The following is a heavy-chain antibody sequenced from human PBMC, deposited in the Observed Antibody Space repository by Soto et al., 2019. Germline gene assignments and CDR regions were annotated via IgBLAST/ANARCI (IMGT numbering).Heavy chain of an antibody. CDR3: ARVDCTGNNCRPYAYYPMDV. Sequence: GGSLRLSCAASGFTFHTYGMNWVRQAPGKGLEWVAIIWYDGSIKYYADSMKGRFTISRDNSKNTMYLQMNSLRAEDTAIYYCARVDCTGNNCRPYAYYPMDVWRPGTTVTVSS. CDR1: GFTFHTYG. J-gene: IGHJ6*02. CDR2: IWYDGSIK. V-gene: IGHV3-33*01. D-gene: IGHD2-8*02.